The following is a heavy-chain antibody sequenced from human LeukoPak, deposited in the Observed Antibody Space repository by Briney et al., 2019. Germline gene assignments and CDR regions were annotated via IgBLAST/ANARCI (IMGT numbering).Heavy chain of an antibody. Sequence: PGGSLRLSCAASGFTFSSYAMNWVRQAPGKGLEWVSTISGSGGSTYYADSVKGRFTISRDNSKNTVYLQMNRLRAEDTAVYYCAGPAAGDVWGHGTTVTVSS. D-gene: IGHD6-25*01. V-gene: IGHV3-23*01. CDR2: ISGSGGST. CDR3: AGPAAGDV. J-gene: IGHJ6*02. CDR1: GFTFSSYA.